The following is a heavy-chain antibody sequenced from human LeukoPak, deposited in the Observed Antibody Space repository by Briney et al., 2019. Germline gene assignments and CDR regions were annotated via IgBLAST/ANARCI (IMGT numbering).Heavy chain of an antibody. J-gene: IGHJ4*02. V-gene: IGHV3-30*02. CDR3: AKGPRAYSSSPTYYFDY. CDR2: IRYDGSNK. Sequence: GSLRLSCAASGFTFSSYGMHWVRQAPGKGLEWVAFIRYDGSNKYYADSVKGRFTISRDNSKNTLYLQMNSLRAEDTAVYYCAKGPRAYSSSPTYYFDYWGQGTLVTVSS. CDR1: GFTFSSYG. D-gene: IGHD6-6*01.